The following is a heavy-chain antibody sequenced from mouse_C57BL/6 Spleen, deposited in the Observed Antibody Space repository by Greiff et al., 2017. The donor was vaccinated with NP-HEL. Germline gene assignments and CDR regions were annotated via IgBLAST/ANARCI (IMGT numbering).Heavy chain of an antibody. Sequence: EVQRVESGGGLVKPGGSLKLSCAASGFTFSSYAMSWVRQTPEKRLEWVATISDGGSYTYYPDNVKGRFTISRDNAKNNLYLQMSHLKSEDTAMYYCARDPSYGSSYWYFDVWGTGTTVTVSS. CDR3: ARDPSYGSSYWYFDV. CDR1: GFTFSSYA. J-gene: IGHJ1*03. CDR2: ISDGGSYT. V-gene: IGHV5-4*01. D-gene: IGHD1-1*01.